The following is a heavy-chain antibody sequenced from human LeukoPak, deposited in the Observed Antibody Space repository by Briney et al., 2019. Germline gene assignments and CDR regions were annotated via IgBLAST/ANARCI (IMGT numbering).Heavy chain of an antibody. D-gene: IGHD4-17*01. CDR3: ARYTTGYGMDV. CDR1: GFTFSNYW. J-gene: IGHJ6*02. V-gene: IGHV3-7*01. CDR2: IKEDGGEK. Sequence: GGSLRLSCAASGFTFSNYWMRWVRQAPGKGLEWLAAIKEDGGEKLYLDSVKGRFTISRDNAKNSMYLQMNSLRAEDTAVYYCARYTTGYGMDVWGQGTTVTVSS.